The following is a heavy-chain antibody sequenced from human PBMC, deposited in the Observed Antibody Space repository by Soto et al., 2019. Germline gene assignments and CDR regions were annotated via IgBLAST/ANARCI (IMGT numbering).Heavy chain of an antibody. CDR1: GGTFSSYA. D-gene: IGHD3-16*01. V-gene: IGHV1-69*13. CDR3: ARDRVMVIPAPYYYYYGMDV. CDR2: IIPIFGTA. J-gene: IGHJ6*02. Sequence: GASVKVSCKASGGTFSSYAISWVRQAPGQGLEWMGGIIPIFGTANYAQKFQGRVTITADESTSTAYMELSSMRSEDTAVYYCARDRVMVIPAPYYYYYGMDVWGQGTTVTVSS.